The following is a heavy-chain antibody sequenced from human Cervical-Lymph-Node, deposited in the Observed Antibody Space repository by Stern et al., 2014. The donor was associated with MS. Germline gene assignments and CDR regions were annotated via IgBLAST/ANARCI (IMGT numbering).Heavy chain of an antibody. D-gene: IGHD6-13*01. CDR2: IWYDGSNP. V-gene: IGHV3-33*01. J-gene: IGHJ4*02. Sequence: VQLVEPGGGVVHPGRSLRLSCAAYGFSFSRYAMHWVSQAPGKGLEWVALIWYDGSNPYYADSVTGRFTSSRDNFKNTLYLQMNSLRAEDTAVYYCASAYSSSHYYFDYWGQGTLVTVSS. CDR1: GFSFSRYA. CDR3: ASAYSSSHYYFDY.